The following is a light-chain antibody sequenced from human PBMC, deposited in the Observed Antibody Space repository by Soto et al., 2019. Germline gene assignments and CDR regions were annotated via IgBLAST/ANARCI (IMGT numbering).Light chain of an antibody. Sequence: EIVLTQSPGTLSLSPGERATLSCRASETVTSRYLAWYQQKPGQAPRLLIYAASSRATGIPDRFSGSGSGTYFTLTISRLEPEDAAVYYCHRYGYGSDSFGQGTRLEIK. CDR1: ETVTSRY. CDR3: HRYGYGSDS. V-gene: IGKV3-20*01. CDR2: AAS. J-gene: IGKJ5*01.